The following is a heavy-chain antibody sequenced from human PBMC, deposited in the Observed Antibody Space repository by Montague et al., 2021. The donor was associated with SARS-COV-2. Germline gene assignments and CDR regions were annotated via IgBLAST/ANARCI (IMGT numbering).Heavy chain of an antibody. J-gene: IGHJ4*02. V-gene: IGHV4-34*01. Sequence: SETLSLTCAVYGGSFSDYHWTWIRQSPGEGLEWIGQINYGGSTKCNPSLKSRVTISIDTSKNQFSLKLTSVTAADTAVYYCARGAPGYWGQGTLVTVSS. CDR2: INYGGST. CDR3: ARGAPGY. D-gene: IGHD1-1*01. CDR1: GGSFSDYH.